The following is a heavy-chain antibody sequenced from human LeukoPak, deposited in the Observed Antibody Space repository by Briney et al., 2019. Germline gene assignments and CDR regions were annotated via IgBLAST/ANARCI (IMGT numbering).Heavy chain of an antibody. Sequence: GGSLRLSXAASGFTFSSYAMSWVRQAPGKGLEWVSAISGSGGSTYYADSVKGRFTISRDNSKNTLYLQMNSLRAEDTAVYYWAKDATQSFIVVVPADYWGPGTLVTVSS. CDR3: AKDATQSFIVVVPADY. CDR1: GFTFSSYA. J-gene: IGHJ4*02. CDR2: ISGSGGST. V-gene: IGHV3-23*01. D-gene: IGHD2-2*01.